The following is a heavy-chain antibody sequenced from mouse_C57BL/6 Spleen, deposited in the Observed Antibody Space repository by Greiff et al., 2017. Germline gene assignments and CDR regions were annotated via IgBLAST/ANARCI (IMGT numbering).Heavy chain of an antibody. J-gene: IGHJ4*01. CDR1: GYTFTSYW. V-gene: IGHV1-64*01. D-gene: IGHD1-1*01. Sequence: QVQLQQPGAELVKPGASVKLSCKASGYTFTSYWMHWVTQRPGQGLEWIGMIHPNSGSTNYNETFKSKATLTVDKSSSTAYMQLSSLTSEDSAVYYCARDRGITTVSMDYWGQGTSVTVSS. CDR2: IHPNSGST. CDR3: ARDRGITTVSMDY.